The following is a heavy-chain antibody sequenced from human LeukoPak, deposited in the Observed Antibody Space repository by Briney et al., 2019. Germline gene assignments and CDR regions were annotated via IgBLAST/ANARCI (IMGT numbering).Heavy chain of an antibody. V-gene: IGHV1-2*06. D-gene: IGHD4-17*01. CDR3: ARGDAYGDSGLDY. CDR2: INPNSGGT. J-gene: IGHJ4*02. CDR1: GYTFTGYY. Sequence: GASVKVSCKASGYTFTGYYMHWVRQAPGQGLEWMGRINPNSGGTNYAQKFQGRVTMTRDTSISTAYMELSRLRSDDTAVYYCARGDAYGDSGLDYWGQGTLVTVSS.